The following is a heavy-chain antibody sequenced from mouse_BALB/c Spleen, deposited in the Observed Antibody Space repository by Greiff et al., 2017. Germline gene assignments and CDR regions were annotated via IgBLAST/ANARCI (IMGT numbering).Heavy chain of an antibody. D-gene: IGHD2-3*01. CDR3: ARGNDGYYTLFAY. V-gene: IGHV1-14*01. CDR2: INPYNDGT. J-gene: IGHJ3*01. CDR1: GYTFTTYV. Sequence: VQLQQSGPELVKPGASVKMSCKASGYTFTTYVMHWVKQKPGQGLEWIGYINPYNDGTKYNEKFKGKATLTSDKSSSTAYMELSSLTSEDSAVYYCARGNDGYYTLFAYWGQGTLVTVSA.